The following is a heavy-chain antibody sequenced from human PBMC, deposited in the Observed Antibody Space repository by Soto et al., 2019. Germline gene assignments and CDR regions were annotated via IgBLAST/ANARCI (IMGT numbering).Heavy chain of an antibody. CDR2: ISAHNGNT. V-gene: IGHV1-18*01. J-gene: IGHJ4*02. CDR3: ARATYCSGGSCYPGYFDY. CDR1: GYTFTSYG. D-gene: IGHD2-15*01. Sequence: ASVKVSCKASGYTFTSYGISWVRQAPGQGLEWMGWISAHNGNTNYAQKLQGRVTMTTDTSTSTAYMELRSLRSDDTAVYYCARATYCSGGSCYPGYFDYWGQGTLVTVSS.